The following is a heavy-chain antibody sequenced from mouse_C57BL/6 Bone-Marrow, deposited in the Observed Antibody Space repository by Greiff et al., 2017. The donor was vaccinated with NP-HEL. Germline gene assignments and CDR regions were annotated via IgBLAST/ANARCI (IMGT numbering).Heavy chain of an antibody. CDR1: GFTFSDYG. D-gene: IGHD2-2*01. J-gene: IGHJ2*01. Sequence: EVMLVESGGGLVKPGGSLKLSCAASGFTFSDYGMHWVRQAPEKGLEWVAYISSGSSTIYYADTVKGRFTIARDNVKNTLFLKRTSRGSEDTAMYYCTDLQWFYWGQGTTLTVSS. V-gene: IGHV5-17*01. CDR3: TDLQWFY. CDR2: ISSGSSTI.